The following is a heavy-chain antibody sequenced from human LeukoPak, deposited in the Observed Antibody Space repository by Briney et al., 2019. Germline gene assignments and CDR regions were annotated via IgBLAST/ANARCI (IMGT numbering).Heavy chain of an antibody. J-gene: IGHJ5*02. D-gene: IGHD6-13*01. CDR2: IHYSGST. Sequence: SETLSLTCTVSGGSITSYYWSWIRQPPGKGLGWIGYIHYSGSTYYNPSLKSRVTISVDTSKNQFSLKLSSVTAADTAVYYCARAKLAHPSNWFDPWGQGTLVTVSS. V-gene: IGHV4-59*12. CDR3: ARAKLAHPSNWFDP. CDR1: GGSITSYY.